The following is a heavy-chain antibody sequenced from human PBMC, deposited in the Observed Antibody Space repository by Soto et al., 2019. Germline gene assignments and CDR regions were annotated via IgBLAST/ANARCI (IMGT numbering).Heavy chain of an antibody. D-gene: IGHD6-19*01. V-gene: IGHV1-2*02. J-gene: IGHJ5*02. CDR1: GYTFTGYY. Sequence: QVQLVQSGAEVKKPGASVKVSCKASGYTFTGYYMHLVRQASGQGLEWMGWINPNSGGTNYAQKFQGRVTMTRDTSISTAYMELSRLRSDDTAVYYCARDTPYSSGWFAFDPWGQGTLVTVSS. CDR3: ARDTPYSSGWFAFDP. CDR2: INPNSGGT.